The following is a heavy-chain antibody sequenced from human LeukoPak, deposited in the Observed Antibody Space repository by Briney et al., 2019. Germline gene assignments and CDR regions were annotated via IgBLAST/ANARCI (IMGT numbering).Heavy chain of an antibody. J-gene: IGHJ4*02. V-gene: IGHV4-39*01. D-gene: IGHD3-22*01. Sequence: SETLSLTCAVSGGSISSSSYYWGWIRQPPGKGLEWIGSIFYSGSTYYNPSLKSRVTISVGTSKNQFSLKLSSVTAADTAVYYCARIDSSGYYRFDYWGQGTLVTVSS. CDR2: IFYSGST. CDR3: ARIDSSGYYRFDY. CDR1: GGSISSSSYY.